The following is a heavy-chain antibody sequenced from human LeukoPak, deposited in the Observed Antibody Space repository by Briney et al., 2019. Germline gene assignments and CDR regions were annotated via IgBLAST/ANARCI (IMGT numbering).Heavy chain of an antibody. Sequence: GGSLRLSCAASGFTFSSYAMHWVRQAPGKGLEYVSAISSNGGSTYYANSVKGRFTISRDNSKNTLCLQMGRLRAEDMAVYYCARGVVTPDYYYGMDVWGQGTTVTVSS. CDR3: ARGVVTPDYYYGMDV. CDR1: GFTFSSYA. D-gene: IGHD2-21*01. J-gene: IGHJ6*02. CDR2: ISSNGGST. V-gene: IGHV3-64*01.